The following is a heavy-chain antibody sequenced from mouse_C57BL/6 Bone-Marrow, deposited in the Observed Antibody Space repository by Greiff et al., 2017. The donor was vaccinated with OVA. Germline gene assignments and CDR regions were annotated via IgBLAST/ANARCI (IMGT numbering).Heavy chain of an antibody. CDR2: IYPGNSDT. Sequence: VQLKESGTVLARPGASVTMSCKTSGYTFTSYWMHWVKQRPGQGLEWIGAIYPGNSDTSYNQKFKGKAKLTADTSASTAYMELSSLTNEDSAVYYCTRPYYCGSQLGDYWGQGTTLTVSA. CDR1: GYTFTSYW. J-gene: IGHJ2*01. CDR3: TRPYYCGSQLGDY. V-gene: IGHV1-5*01. D-gene: IGHD1-1*01.